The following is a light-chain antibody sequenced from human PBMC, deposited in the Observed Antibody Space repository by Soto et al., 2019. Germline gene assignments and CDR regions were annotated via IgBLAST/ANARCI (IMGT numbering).Light chain of an antibody. V-gene: IGLV1-40*01. Sequence: QSVLTQPPSVSGAPGQRVTISCTGRSSNIGSTYDVQWFQQLPGTAPKLLIYGSTNRPSGVPDRFSGSKSGTSASLAITGLQAEDEADYYCQSYDNNLEIFGGGTKVTVL. CDR1: SSNIGSTYD. J-gene: IGLJ2*01. CDR3: QSYDNNLEI. CDR2: GST.